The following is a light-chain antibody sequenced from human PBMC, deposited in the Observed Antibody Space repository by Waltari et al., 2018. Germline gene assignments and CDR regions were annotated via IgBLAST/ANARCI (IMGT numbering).Light chain of an antibody. CDR3: SSFTTSSTLV. CDR1: SSDVGRYNS. V-gene: IGLV2-14*03. Sequence: QSALTQPASVSGSPGQSITISCTGTSSDVGRYNSVSWYQQPPAKAPKLMINDATNRPSWLSNRSSGSKSANTASLTISGLQAEDEADYFCSSFTTSSTLVFGTGTKVTVL. CDR2: DAT. J-gene: IGLJ1*01.